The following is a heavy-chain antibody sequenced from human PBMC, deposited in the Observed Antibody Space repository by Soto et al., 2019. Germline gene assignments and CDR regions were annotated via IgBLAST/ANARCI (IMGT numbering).Heavy chain of an antibody. CDR1: GGSISSYY. Sequence: SETLSLTCTVSGGSISSYYGSWIRQPPGKGLEWIGYIYYSGSTNYNPSLKSRVTISVDTSKNQFSLKLSSVTAADTAVYYCARDKDYYGSGSYGNYYYYYGMDVWGQGTTVTVSS. CDR3: ARDKDYYGSGSYGNYYYYYGMDV. V-gene: IGHV4-59*01. D-gene: IGHD3-10*01. CDR2: IYYSGST. J-gene: IGHJ6*02.